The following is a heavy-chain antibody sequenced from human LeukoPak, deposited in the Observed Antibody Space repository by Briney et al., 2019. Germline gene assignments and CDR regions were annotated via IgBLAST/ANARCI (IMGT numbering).Heavy chain of an antibody. Sequence: SETLSLTCTVSGGSISSYYWSWIRQPPGKGLEWIGYIYYSGSTNYNPSLKSRVTISVDTSKNQFSLKLSSVTAADTAVYYCARALGYCSSTSGFEFDYWGQGTLVTVSS. CDR1: GGSISSYY. J-gene: IGHJ4*02. CDR3: ARALGYCSSTSGFEFDY. CDR2: IYYSGST. V-gene: IGHV4-59*01. D-gene: IGHD2-2*01.